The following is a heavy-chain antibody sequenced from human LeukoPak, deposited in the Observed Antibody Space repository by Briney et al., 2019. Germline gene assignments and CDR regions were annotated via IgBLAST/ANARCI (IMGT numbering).Heavy chain of an antibody. V-gene: IGHV1-2*06. D-gene: IGHD3-3*01. CDR1: GYTFTGYY. CDR2: INPNSGGT. J-gene: IGHJ4*02. CDR3: ARDLDFWSGHDY. Sequence: ASVKVSCKASGYTFTGYYMHWVRQAPGQGLEWMGRINPNSGGTNYAQKFQGRVTMTRDTSISTAYMELSRLRSDDTAVYYCARDLDFWSGHDYWGQGTLVTVSS.